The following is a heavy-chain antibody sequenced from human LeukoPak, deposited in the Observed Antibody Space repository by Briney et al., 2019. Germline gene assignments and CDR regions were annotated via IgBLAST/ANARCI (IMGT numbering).Heavy chain of an antibody. CDR3: AKTEVLGATSRPRYYFDY. CDR1: GFTFSSYG. J-gene: IGHJ4*02. V-gene: IGHV3-30*02. Sequence: GGSLRLSCAASGFTFSSYGMHWVRQAPGKGLEWVAFIRYDGSNKYYADSVKGRFTISRDNSKNTLYLQMNSLRAEDTAVYYCAKTEVLGATSRPRYYFDYWGQGTLVTVSS. CDR2: IRYDGSNK. D-gene: IGHD1-26*01.